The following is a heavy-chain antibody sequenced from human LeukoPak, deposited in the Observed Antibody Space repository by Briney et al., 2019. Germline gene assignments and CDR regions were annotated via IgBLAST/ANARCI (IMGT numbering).Heavy chain of an antibody. CDR2: IYYSGST. CDR1: GGSISSYY. Sequence: SETLSLTCTVSGGSISSYYWSWIRQPPGKGLEWIGYIYYSGSTNYNPSLKSRVTISVDTSKNQFSLKLSSVTAADTAVYYCARVYGYSYGYYFDYWGQETLVTVSS. D-gene: IGHD5-18*01. V-gene: IGHV4-59*01. J-gene: IGHJ4*02. CDR3: ARVYGYSYGYYFDY.